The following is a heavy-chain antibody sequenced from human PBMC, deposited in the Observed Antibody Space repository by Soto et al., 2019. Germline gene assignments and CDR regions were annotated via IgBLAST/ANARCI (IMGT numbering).Heavy chain of an antibody. V-gene: IGHV1-18*04. J-gene: IGHJ5*02. CDR3: ARLLRLSPSVVVPAAPGENWFDP. Sequence: QVQLVQSGAEVKKPGASVKVCCKASGYTFTSYGISWVRQAPGQGLEWMGWISAYNGNTNYAQKLQGRVNMTTDTSRRTDYMELRSMRSDHTAVYYCARLLRLSPSVVVPAAPGENWFDPWGQGPLVTVSS. D-gene: IGHD2-2*01. CDR2: ISAYNGNT. CDR1: GYTFTSYG.